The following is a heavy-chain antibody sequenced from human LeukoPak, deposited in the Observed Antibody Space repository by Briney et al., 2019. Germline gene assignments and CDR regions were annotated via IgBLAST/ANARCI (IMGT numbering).Heavy chain of an antibody. Sequence: SVKVSCEASGGTFSSYAISWVRQAPGQGLEWMGGIIPIFGTANYAQKFQGRVTITTDESTSTAYMELSSLRSEDTAVYYCARGSNYDFWSGYFDYWGQGTLVTVSS. CDR1: GGTFSSYA. CDR3: ARGSNYDFWSGYFDY. CDR2: IIPIFGTA. D-gene: IGHD3-3*01. J-gene: IGHJ4*02. V-gene: IGHV1-69*05.